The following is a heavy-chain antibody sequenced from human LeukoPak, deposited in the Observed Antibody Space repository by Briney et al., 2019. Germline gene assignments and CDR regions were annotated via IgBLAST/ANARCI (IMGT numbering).Heavy chain of an antibody. CDR2: ISGSGGST. D-gene: IGHD3-16*01. CDR1: GFTFSSYA. J-gene: IGHJ4*02. CDR3: AKAISGFDFDY. V-gene: IGHV3-23*01. Sequence: GGSLGLSCAASGFTFSSYAMSWVRQAPGKGLEWVSGISGSGGSTYSADSVKDRFTISRDNSKNTLYLQMNSLRAEDMAVYYCAKAISGFDFDYWGQGTLVTVSS.